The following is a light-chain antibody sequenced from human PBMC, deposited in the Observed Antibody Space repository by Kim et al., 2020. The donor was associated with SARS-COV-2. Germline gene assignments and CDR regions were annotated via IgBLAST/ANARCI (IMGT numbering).Light chain of an antibody. CDR2: AAS. J-gene: IGKJ4*01. Sequence: ASAGEGVTITCRASQGISTNLAWYQQKPGKAPRLLIYAASTLESGVPSRFSGRGSGTEFTLAINSLQPEDFATYYCQQINSFPLTFGGGTKVDIK. CDR1: QGISTN. V-gene: IGKV1-9*01. CDR3: QQINSFPLT.